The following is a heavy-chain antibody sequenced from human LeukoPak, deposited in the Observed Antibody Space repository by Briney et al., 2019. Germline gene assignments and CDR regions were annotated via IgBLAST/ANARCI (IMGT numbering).Heavy chain of an antibody. Sequence: PGGSLRLSCAASGLTFRTYAMSWVRQAPGKGLEWVSSISDSGGYTFYADSVKGRFTISRDNSKNTVYLQMSSLRTEDTAMYYCTTSPVPGIDYWGQGIQVTVSS. CDR3: TTSPVPGIDY. J-gene: IGHJ4*02. CDR1: GLTFRTYA. V-gene: IGHV3-23*01. D-gene: IGHD6-19*01. CDR2: ISDSGGYT.